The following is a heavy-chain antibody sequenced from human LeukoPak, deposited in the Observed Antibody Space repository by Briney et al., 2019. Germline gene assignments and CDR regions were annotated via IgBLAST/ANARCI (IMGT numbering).Heavy chain of an antibody. Sequence: GGSLRLSCAASGLTLSAYWLYWVRQGPGKGPEWVSFINNDGSDTKYADSVKGRFTVSRDNAENTLYLQMNSLRVEDTAVYYCVRGGFMHAFDIWGQGTKVTVSS. D-gene: IGHD3-16*01. CDR2: INNDGSDT. CDR1: GLTLSAYW. CDR3: VRGGFMHAFDI. V-gene: IGHV3-74*03. J-gene: IGHJ3*02.